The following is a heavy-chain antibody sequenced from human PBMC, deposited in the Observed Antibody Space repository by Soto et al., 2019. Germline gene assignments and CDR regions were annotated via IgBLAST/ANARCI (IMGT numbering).Heavy chain of an antibody. V-gene: IGHV3-30*18. Sequence: VGSLRLSCAASGFTFSSYGMHWVRQAPGKGLEWVAVISYDGSNKYYADSVKGRFTISRDNSKNTLYLQMNSLRAEDTAVYYCANILGYCSSTSCYPNYPYGMEVWGQATMVSVAS. CDR2: ISYDGSNK. CDR3: ANILGYCSSTSCYPNYPYGMEV. J-gene: IGHJ6*02. D-gene: IGHD2-2*01. CDR1: GFTFSSYG.